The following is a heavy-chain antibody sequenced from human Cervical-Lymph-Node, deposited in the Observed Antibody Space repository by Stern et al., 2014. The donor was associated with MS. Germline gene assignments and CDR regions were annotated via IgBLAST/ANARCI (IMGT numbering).Heavy chain of an antibody. CDR1: GGSISSYY. CDR3: ARLGASGLD. CDR2: IYYSGST. D-gene: IGHD3/OR15-3a*01. Sequence: QLQLQESGPGLVKPSETLSLTCTVSGGSISSYYWSWIRQPPGKGLECIGYIYYSGSTNYTPSLKSRVTISVDTSKNQFSLKLSSVTAADTAVYYCARLGASGLDWGQGTLVTVSS. J-gene: IGHJ4*02. V-gene: IGHV4-59*01.